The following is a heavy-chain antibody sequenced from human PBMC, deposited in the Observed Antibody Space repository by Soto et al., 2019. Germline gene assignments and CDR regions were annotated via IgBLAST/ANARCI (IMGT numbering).Heavy chain of an antibody. J-gene: IGHJ4*01. CDR1: GFTFSNAW. D-gene: IGHD2-2*01. V-gene: IGHV3-15*07. CDR3: TTDSYSSIIIVRFDY. Sequence: EVQLVESGGGLVKPGGSLRLSGAASGFTFSNAWINWVRQAPGKGLEWVGRIKSKTDGGKTDYAEPVKGRVAISSDHSNNMVYLQMNSLKIDDTAVYYCTTDSYSSIIIVRFDYWGHGTLVTVSS. CDR2: IKSKTDGGKT.